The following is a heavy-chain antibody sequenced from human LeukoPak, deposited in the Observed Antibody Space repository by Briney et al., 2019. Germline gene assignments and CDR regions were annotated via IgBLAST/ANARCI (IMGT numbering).Heavy chain of an antibody. V-gene: IGHV3-53*01. CDR3: ARRAGGYSHSYDY. J-gene: IGHJ4*02. CDR2: IYSSGNT. CDR1: GFTVSSNY. D-gene: IGHD4-23*01. Sequence: GGSLRLSCTVSGFTVSSNYMSWVRQAPGKGLEWVAIIYSSGNTNYADSVKGRFTISRDNSKNTLYLQMNNLRADDTAVYYCARRAGGYSHSYDYWGQGTLVTVSS.